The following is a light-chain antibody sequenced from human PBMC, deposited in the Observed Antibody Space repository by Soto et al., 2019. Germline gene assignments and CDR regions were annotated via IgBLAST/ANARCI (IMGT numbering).Light chain of an antibody. V-gene: IGKV1-27*01. Sequence: DIQMTQSPSSLSASVGDRVTITCRASQDISVYLAWYQQKPGKVPKLLIYSASTLQSGVPSRFSGSGSGPDFTLTISSLQPEDVATYYCQKFNTAPLTCGQGTRLEI. CDR2: SAS. J-gene: IGKJ5*01. CDR1: QDISVY. CDR3: QKFNTAPLT.